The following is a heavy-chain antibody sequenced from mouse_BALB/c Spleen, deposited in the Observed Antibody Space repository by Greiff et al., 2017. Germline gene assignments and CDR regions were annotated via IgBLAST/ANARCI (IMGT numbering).Heavy chain of an antibody. CDR2: ISYSGST. J-gene: IGHJ3*01. V-gene: IGHV3-2*02. Sequence: EVKLMESGPGLVKPSQSLSLTCTVTGYSITSDYAWNWIRQFPGNKLEWMGYISYSGSTSYNPSLKSRISITRDTSKNQFFLQLNSVTTEDTATYYCATARATFFAYWGQGTLVTVSA. D-gene: IGHD3-2*01. CDR1: GYSITSDYA. CDR3: ATARATFFAY.